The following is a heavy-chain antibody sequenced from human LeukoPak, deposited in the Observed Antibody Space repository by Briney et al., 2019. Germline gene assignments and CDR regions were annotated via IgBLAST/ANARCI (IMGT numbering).Heavy chain of an antibody. CDR3: ARVDGSPDY. CDR2: VNLKSGYT. D-gene: IGHD2-15*01. CDR1: GYTFTKFD. J-gene: IGHJ4*02. Sequence: ASVKVSCKASGYTFTKFDINWVRQATGQGLEWMGWVNLKSGYTGYAQKFQGRLTITRDTSINTAYMELSSLRSEDTAVYYCARVDGSPDYWGQGTLVTVSS. V-gene: IGHV1-8*03.